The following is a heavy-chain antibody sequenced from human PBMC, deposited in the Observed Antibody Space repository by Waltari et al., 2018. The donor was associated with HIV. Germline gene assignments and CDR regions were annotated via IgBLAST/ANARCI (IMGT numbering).Heavy chain of an antibody. CDR3: ARVEVVISSPWYWYFDL. D-gene: IGHD3-3*01. J-gene: IGHJ2*01. CDR1: GFIFGVYW. CDR2: IKYDGSSA. V-gene: IGHV3-74*01. Sequence: EVQLVESGGGLVQPGGSLRLSCAATGFIFGVYWMHWVGQVPGKGLVWVSRIKYDGSSATYADSVKGRFTISRDNAKKTLYLQMNSLRAKDTAVYYCARVEVVISSPWYWYFDLWGRGTLVTVSS.